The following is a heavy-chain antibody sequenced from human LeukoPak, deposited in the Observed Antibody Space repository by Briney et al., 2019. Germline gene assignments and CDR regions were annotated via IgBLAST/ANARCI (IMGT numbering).Heavy chain of an antibody. CDR2: INSNSGGT. J-gene: IGHJ4*02. D-gene: IGHD7-27*01. CDR1: GYTFIDYF. CDR3: ARDLSSTSNWELDY. V-gene: IGHV1-2*06. Sequence: ASVKVSCKASGYTFIDYFIHWVRQAPGQGLEWMGRINSNSGGTEYAQKFQGRVTMTRDTSISTAYMGLSRLTSDDTAVYYCARDLSSTSNWELDYWGQGTLVTVSS.